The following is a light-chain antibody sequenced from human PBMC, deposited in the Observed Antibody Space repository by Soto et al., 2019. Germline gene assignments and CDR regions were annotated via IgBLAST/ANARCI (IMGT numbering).Light chain of an antibody. CDR1: QSVSSSY. J-gene: IGKJ3*01. Sequence: EIVLTQSPGTLSLSPGERATLSCRASQSVSSSYLAWYQQKPGQAPRLLIYGASSRATGIPDRFSGSGSGTGFTLTISRLEPEDFAVYYCQQYGSSPPVTFGPGNKVDIK. CDR2: GAS. V-gene: IGKV3-20*01. CDR3: QQYGSSPPVT.